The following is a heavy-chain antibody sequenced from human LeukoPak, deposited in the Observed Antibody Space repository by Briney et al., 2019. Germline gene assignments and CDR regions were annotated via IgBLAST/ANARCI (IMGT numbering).Heavy chain of an antibody. CDR3: ASFDYDFWSGYYGYFDY. Sequence: GGSLRLSCAASGFTFSSYSMNWVRQAPGKGLEWVSSISSSSSYIYYADSVKGRFTISRDNAKNSLYLQMNSLRAEDTAVYYCASFDYDFWSGYYGYFDYWGQGTLVTVSS. CDR2: ISSSSSYI. CDR1: GFTFSSYS. V-gene: IGHV3-21*01. J-gene: IGHJ4*02. D-gene: IGHD3-3*01.